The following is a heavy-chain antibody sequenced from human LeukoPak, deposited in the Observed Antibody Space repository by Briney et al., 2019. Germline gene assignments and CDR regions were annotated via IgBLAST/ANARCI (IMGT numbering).Heavy chain of an antibody. CDR1: GFTFSNAW. CDR2: IKSKTDGGTT. D-gene: IGHD2-15*01. CDR3: TTLRGDCSGGSCYYYYYYMDV. J-gene: IGHJ6*03. Sequence: GGSLRLSCAASGFTFSNAWMSWVRQAPGKGLEWVGRIKSKTDGGTTDYAAPVKGRFTISRDDSKNTLYLQMNSLKTEDTAVYYCTTLRGDCSGGSCYYYYYYMDVWGKGTTVTVSS. V-gene: IGHV3-15*01.